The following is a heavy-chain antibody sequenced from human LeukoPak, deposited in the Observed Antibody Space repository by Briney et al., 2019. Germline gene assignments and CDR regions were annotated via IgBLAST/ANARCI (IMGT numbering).Heavy chain of an antibody. J-gene: IGHJ5*02. CDR1: GYIFTSYY. CDR3: ARAANWHDDDWFDP. V-gene: IGHV1-8*01. CDR2: MNPNSGNT. Sequence: ASVKVSCKASGYIFTSYYINWVRQATGQGPEWMGWMNPNSGNTDYAQRFQGRVTMTRNTSISTAYMELSSLRSEDTAVYYCARAANWHDDDWFDPWGQGTLVTVSS. D-gene: IGHD1-1*01.